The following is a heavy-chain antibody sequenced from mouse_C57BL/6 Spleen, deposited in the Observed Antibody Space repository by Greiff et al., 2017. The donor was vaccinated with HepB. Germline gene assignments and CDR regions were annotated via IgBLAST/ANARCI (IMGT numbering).Heavy chain of an antibody. V-gene: IGHV1-52*01. D-gene: IGHD2-1*01. CDR2: IDPSDSET. J-gene: IGHJ1*03. CDR3: ARPRGNYWYFDV. CDR1: GYTFTSYW. Sequence: QVQLQQPGAELVRPGSSVKLSCKASGYTFTSYWMHWVKQRPIQGLEWIGNIDPSDSETHYNQKLKDTATLTVDKSTSTAYMQLSSLTSEDSSVYYCARPRGNYWYFDVWGTGTTVTVSS.